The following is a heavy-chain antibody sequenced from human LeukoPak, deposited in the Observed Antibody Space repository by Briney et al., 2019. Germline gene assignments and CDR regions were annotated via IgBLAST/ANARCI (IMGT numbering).Heavy chain of an antibody. Sequence: ASVKVSCKASGYTFTGYYMHWVRQAPGQGLGCMGWINPNSGGTNYAPKFQGRVTMTRDTSISTAYMELSRLRSDDTAVYYCARVSTGGYSSSAYWGQGTLVTVSS. V-gene: IGHV1-2*02. D-gene: IGHD6-6*01. CDR1: GYTFTGYY. J-gene: IGHJ4*02. CDR2: INPNSGGT. CDR3: ARVSTGGYSSSAY.